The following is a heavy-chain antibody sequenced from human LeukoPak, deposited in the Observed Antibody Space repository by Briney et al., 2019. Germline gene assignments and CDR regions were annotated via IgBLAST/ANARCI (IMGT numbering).Heavy chain of an antibody. CDR1: GGSFSSSSYY. J-gene: IGHJ4*02. CDR3: ARDNGDYGFDY. CDR2: NYYRGNT. D-gene: IGHD4-17*01. V-gene: IGHV4-39*01. Sequence: SETLSLTCSVSGGSFSSSSYYWGWIRQPPGKGLEWIGNNYYRGNTYYSPSLKSRVTISVDASRNQFSLKLGSVTAADTGVYYCARDNGDYGFDYWGQGALVTVSS.